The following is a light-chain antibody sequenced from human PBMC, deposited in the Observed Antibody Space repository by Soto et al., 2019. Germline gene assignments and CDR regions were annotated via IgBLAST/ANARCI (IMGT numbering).Light chain of an antibody. J-gene: IGKJ3*01. CDR2: DAS. V-gene: IGKV1-5*01. CDR3: QQYNSYSPT. CDR1: QSISSW. Sequence: DIQMTQSPSTLSASVGDRVTITCRASQSISSWLAWYQQKPGKAPKLPIYDASSLESGVPSRFSGSGSGTEFTLTISSLQPDDFATYYCQQYNSYSPTFGPGTKVDIK.